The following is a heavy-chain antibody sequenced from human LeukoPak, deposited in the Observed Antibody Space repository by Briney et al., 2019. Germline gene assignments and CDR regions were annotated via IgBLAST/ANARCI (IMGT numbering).Heavy chain of an antibody. V-gene: IGHV4-38-2*02. Sequence: SETLSLTCTVSGYSISRGYSWGWIRQPPGKGLEWIGNIYHSGSTNYSPSLKSRVTISVDTSKNQFSLNLSSVTAADTAVFYCAGRTGTYYYDSSGYSPWRYYFDYWGQGTLVTVSS. CDR3: AGRTGTYYYDSSGYSPWRYYFDY. J-gene: IGHJ4*02. CDR2: IYHSGST. CDR1: GYSISRGYS. D-gene: IGHD3-22*01.